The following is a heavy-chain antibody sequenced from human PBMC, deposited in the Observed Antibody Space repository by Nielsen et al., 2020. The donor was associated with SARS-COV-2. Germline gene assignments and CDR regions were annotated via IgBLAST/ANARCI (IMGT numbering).Heavy chain of an antibody. J-gene: IGHJ4*02. D-gene: IGHD3-9*01. CDR1: GASVSAYD. V-gene: IGHV4-59*02. CDR2: IYYSGST. Sequence: SETLSLTCSVSGASVSAYDWTWIRQSPGKGLECIGKIYYSGSTIYNPSLKSRVTISVDTSKNQFSLRLNSVTAEDTAVYYCARALLTSYYNDLYYCDYWGQGTLVTVSS. CDR3: ARALLTSYYNDLYYCDY.